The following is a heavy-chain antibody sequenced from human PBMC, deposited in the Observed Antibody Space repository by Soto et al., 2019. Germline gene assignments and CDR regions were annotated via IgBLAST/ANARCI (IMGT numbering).Heavy chain of an antibody. CDR1: GGSFSGYY. Sequence: PSETLSLTCAVYGGSFSGYYWSWIRQPPGKGLEWIGEINHSGSTNYNPSLKSRVTISVDTSKNQFSLKLSSVTAADTAVYYCARGRGFPVRGVWNYYGMDVWGQRTTVTVSS. J-gene: IGHJ6*02. CDR3: ARGRGFPVRGVWNYYGMDV. D-gene: IGHD3-10*01. V-gene: IGHV4-34*01. CDR2: INHSGST.